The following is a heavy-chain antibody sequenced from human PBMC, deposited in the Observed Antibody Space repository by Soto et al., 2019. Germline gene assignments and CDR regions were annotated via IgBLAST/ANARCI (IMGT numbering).Heavy chain of an antibody. CDR1: GGSISGYD. D-gene: IGHD3-16*02. CDR2: IYYSGST. J-gene: IGHJ4*02. V-gene: IGHV4-59*08. CDR3: ARGPYDYVWGSDPPHFDY. Sequence: SETLCLTCTVSGGSISGYDWSWIRQPPGKGLEWIGYIYYSGSTNYNPSLKSRVTISVDTSKNQFSLKLSSVTAADTAVYYCARGPYDYVWGSDPPHFDYWGQGTLVTVSS.